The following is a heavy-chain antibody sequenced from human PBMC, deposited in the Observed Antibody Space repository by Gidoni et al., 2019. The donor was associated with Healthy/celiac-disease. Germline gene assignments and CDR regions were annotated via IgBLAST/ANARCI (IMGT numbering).Heavy chain of an antibody. CDR2: ISAYNGNT. V-gene: IGHV1-18*01. CDR3: ARDLPASGPNYYGSGSYYTRFDY. J-gene: IGHJ4*02. Sequence: QVQLVQSGAAVKKPGASVKVSCKASGYTFTSSGISWVRQAPGQGLEWMGWISAYNGNTNYAQKLQGRVTMTTDTSTSTAYMELRSLRSDDTAVYYCARDLPASGPNYYGSGSYYTRFDYWGQGTLVTVSS. D-gene: IGHD3-10*01. CDR1: GYTFTSSG.